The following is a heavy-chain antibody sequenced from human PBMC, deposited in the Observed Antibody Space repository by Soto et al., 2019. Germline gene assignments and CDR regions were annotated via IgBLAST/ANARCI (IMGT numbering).Heavy chain of an antibody. CDR3: ARKPNWQYWYSDL. CDR2: ISGSGANI. Sequence: EVQLVESGGSVIRPGGSLRLSCAASGFAFDHYGMAWVRQVPGKGMEWVSGISGSGANIGYADSVKGRFTMSRDNTKNSLYLEMNNLGAEDTALYHCARKPNWQYWYSDLWGRGTLVTVSS. V-gene: IGHV3-20*01. CDR1: GFAFDHYG. D-gene: IGHD1-1*01. J-gene: IGHJ2*01.